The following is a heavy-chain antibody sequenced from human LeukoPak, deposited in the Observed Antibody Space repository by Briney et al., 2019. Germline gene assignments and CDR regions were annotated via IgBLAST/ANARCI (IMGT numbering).Heavy chain of an antibody. D-gene: IGHD3-22*01. Sequence: PGGSLRLSCAASGFAFSSYGMHWVRQAPGKGLEWVAVIWYDGSNKYYVDSVKGRFTISRDNSKNTLYLQMNSLRAEDTAVYYCARDDYDSSLYWGQGTLVTVSS. V-gene: IGHV3-33*01. J-gene: IGHJ4*02. CDR2: IWYDGSNK. CDR3: ARDDYDSSLY. CDR1: GFAFSSYG.